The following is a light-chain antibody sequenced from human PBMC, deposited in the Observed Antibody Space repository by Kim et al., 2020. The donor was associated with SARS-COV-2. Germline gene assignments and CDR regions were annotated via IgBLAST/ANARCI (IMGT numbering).Light chain of an antibody. J-gene: IGLJ3*02. CDR2: SNN. CDR1: GSHSGAGYD. V-gene: IGLV1-40*01. CDR3: QSFDSNLSGSV. Sequence: RFTISCNGTGSHSGAGYDVHWYQQLPGTAPKLLIYSNNIRPSGLPDRFSGSKSGTSASLAITGLQPEDEADYYCQSFDSNLSGSVFGGGTKLTVL.